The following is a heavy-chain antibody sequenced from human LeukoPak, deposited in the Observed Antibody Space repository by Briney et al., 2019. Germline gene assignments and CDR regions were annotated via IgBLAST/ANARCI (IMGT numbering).Heavy chain of an antibody. V-gene: IGHV4-59*01. CDR2: ILYTGSA. Sequence: PSETLSLTCNVSGDSIPSYYWSWIRRPPGKRLEWIGFILYTGSANYNPSLESRISISVDTSKSQFSLTVKSVTAADTAVYYCARVRRVSSSYSTNYYYVDVWGKGTTVTVSS. J-gene: IGHJ6*03. CDR1: GDSIPSYY. CDR3: ARVRRVSSSYSTNYYYVDV. D-gene: IGHD6-6*01.